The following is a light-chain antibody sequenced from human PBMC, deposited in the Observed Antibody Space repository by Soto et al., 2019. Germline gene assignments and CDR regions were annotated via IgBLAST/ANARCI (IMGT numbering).Light chain of an antibody. J-gene: IGKJ1*01. CDR3: QQYGSSRT. Sequence: EIVLTQSPGTLSLSPGERATLSCRASQSVRSSYLAWYQQKPGQAPRLLIYGASSRATGIPDRFSGSGSGTDFTLTISSLEPEDFAVYYCQQYGSSRTFGQGTKVDIK. CDR2: GAS. V-gene: IGKV3-20*01. CDR1: QSVRSSY.